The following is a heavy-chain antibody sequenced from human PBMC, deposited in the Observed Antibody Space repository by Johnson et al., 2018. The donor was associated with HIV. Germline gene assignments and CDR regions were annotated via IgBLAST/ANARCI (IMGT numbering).Heavy chain of an antibody. D-gene: IGHD2-2*01. CDR3: ARERIGYSSSGDAFDI. CDR1: GFTFNSYG. V-gene: IGHV3-33*01. Sequence: VQLVESGGGVVQPGRSLRLSCAASGFTFNSYGMHWVRQAPGKGLEWVAVIWYDGSNKYYADSVKGRFTISRDNSKNTLYLQMNSLRAEDTAMYYCARERIGYSSSGDAFDIWGQGTMVTVSS. CDR2: IWYDGSNK. J-gene: IGHJ3*02.